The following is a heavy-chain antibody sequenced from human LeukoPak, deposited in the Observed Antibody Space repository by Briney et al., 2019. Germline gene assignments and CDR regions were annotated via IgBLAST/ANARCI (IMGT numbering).Heavy chain of an antibody. J-gene: IGHJ3*02. V-gene: IGHV3-74*01. Sequence: QAGGSLRLSCAASGFTFSNYWMHWVRQAPGKGLAWVSRIGSYTTYADAVKGRFTISRDNAKNTVHLQMNSLRAEDTAVYYCTGSSPGPNAFDIWGQGTMVTVSS. CDR3: TGSSPGPNAFDI. D-gene: IGHD3-10*01. CDR1: GFTFSNYW. CDR2: IGSYT.